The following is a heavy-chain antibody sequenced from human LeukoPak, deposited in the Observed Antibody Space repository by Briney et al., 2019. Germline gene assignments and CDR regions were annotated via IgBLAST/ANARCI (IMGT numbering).Heavy chain of an antibody. Sequence: ASVKVSCKASGYTFTSYYMHWVRQAPGQGLEWMGIINPSGGSTSYAQKFQGRVTMTRDTSTSTVHMELSSLRSEDTAVYYCARTVLLWFGESTMFDYWGQGTLVTVSS. CDR3: ARTVLLWFGESTMFDY. J-gene: IGHJ4*02. CDR2: INPSGGST. D-gene: IGHD3-10*01. CDR1: GYTFTSYY. V-gene: IGHV1-46*01.